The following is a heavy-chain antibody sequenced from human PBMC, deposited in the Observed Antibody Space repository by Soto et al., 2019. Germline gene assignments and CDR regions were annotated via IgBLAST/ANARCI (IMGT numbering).Heavy chain of an antibody. CDR2: INVNT. D-gene: IGHD3-16*01. CDR3: TSPRFLSYGLYYYYGMDV. CDR1: GYTFTSYG. J-gene: IGHJ6*02. Sequence: ASVKVSCKVSGYTFTSYGISWVRQAPGQGLEWMGWINVNTNYAQKFQGRVTMTTDTSTSTAYLELRSLRSDDTAVYYCTSPRFLSYGLYYYYGMDVWGQGTTVTVSS. V-gene: IGHV1-18*04.